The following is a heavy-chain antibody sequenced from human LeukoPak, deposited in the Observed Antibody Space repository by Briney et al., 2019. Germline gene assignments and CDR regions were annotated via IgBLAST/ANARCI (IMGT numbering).Heavy chain of an antibody. D-gene: IGHD1-7*01. J-gene: IGHJ6*03. V-gene: IGHV4-34*01. CDR2: INHSGST. CDR3: ARGGWTGTRGWYYYYYYMDV. Sequence: SETLSLTCAVYGGSFSGYYRSWIRQPPGKGLEWIGEINHSGSTNYNPSLKSRVTISVDTSKNQFSLKLSSVTAADTAVYYCARGGWTGTRGWYYYYYYMDVWGKGTTVTVSS. CDR1: GGSFSGYY.